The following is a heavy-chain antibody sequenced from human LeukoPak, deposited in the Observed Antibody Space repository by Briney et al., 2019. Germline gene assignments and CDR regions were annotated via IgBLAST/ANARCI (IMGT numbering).Heavy chain of an antibody. V-gene: IGHV1-2*02. D-gene: IGHD2-15*01. J-gene: IGHJ5*02. Sequence: GASVKVSCKASGYTFTGYYMHWVRQAPGQGLEWMGWINPNSGGTNYAQKFQGRVTMTRDTSISTAYMELSRLRSDDTAVYYCAREGTGRGYCSGGSCNWFDPWGQGTLVTVSS. CDR2: INPNSGGT. CDR1: GYTFTGYY. CDR3: AREGTGRGYCSGGSCNWFDP.